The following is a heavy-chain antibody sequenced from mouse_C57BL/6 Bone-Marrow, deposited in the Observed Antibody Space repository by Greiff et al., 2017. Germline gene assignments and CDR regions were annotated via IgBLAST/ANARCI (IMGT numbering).Heavy chain of an antibody. CDR3: ARDICYGYDDWFAY. Sequence: VKLQQPGAELVKPGASVKMSCKASGYTFTSYWITWVKQRPGQGLEWIGDIYPGSGSTNYNEKFKSKATLTVDTSSSTAYMQLSSLTSEDSAVYYCARDICYGYDDWFAYWGQGTLVTVSA. J-gene: IGHJ3*01. V-gene: IGHV1-55*01. CDR2: IYPGSGST. CDR1: GYTFTSYW. D-gene: IGHD2-2*01.